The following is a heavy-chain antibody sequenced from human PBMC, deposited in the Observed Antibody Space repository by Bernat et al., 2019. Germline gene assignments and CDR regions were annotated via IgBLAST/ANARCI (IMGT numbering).Heavy chain of an antibody. J-gene: IGHJ3*02. Sequence: QVQLVESGGGVVQPGRSLRLSCAASGFTFSSYGMHWARQAPGKGLEWVAVIWYDGSNKYYADSVKGRFTISRDNSKNTLYLQMNSLRAEDTAVYYCARESGDAFDIWGQGTMVTVSS. CDR3: ARESGDAFDI. D-gene: IGHD3-10*01. V-gene: IGHV3-33*01. CDR1: GFTFSSYG. CDR2: IWYDGSNK.